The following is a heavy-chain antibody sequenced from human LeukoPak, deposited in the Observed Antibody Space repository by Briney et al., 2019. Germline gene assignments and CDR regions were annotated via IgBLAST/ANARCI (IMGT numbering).Heavy chain of an antibody. J-gene: IGHJ6*02. CDR1: GFTFSDYY. CDR2: IKQDGSEK. CDR3: ARVSAAAIYYYYGMDV. Sequence: GGSLRLSCAASGFTFSDYYMSWIRQAPGKGLEWVANIKQDGSEKYYVDSVKGRFTISRDNAKNSLYLQMNSLRAEDTAVYYCARVSAAAIYYYYGMDVWGQGTTVTVSS. V-gene: IGHV3-7*01. D-gene: IGHD2-2*01.